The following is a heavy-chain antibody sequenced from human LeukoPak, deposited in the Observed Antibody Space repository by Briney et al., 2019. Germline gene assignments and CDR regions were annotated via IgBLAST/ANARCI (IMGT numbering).Heavy chain of an antibody. V-gene: IGHV4-34*01. J-gene: IGHJ6*03. D-gene: IGHD3-10*01. CDR3: ARRGYYYYYYYMDV. CDR1: GGSFSGYY. CDR2: INHSGST. Sequence: SETLSLTCAVYGGSFSGYYWSWIRQPPGKGLEWIGEINHSGSTNYNPSLKSRVTISVDTSKNQFSLKLSSVTAADTAVYYCARRGYYYYYYYMDVWGKGTTVTISS.